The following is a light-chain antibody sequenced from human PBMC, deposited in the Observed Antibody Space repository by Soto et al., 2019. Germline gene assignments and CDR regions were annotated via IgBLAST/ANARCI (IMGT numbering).Light chain of an antibody. CDR1: QTISSW. CDR3: QQYNNWPPGT. Sequence: DIPMTQSPSTLSGSVGDRVTITCRASQTISSWLAWYQQKPGKAPKLLIYKASTLKSGVPSRFSGSGSGTEFTLTISSLQPDDFATYYCQQYNNWPPGTFGQGTKLEIK. V-gene: IGKV1-5*03. J-gene: IGKJ2*01. CDR2: KAS.